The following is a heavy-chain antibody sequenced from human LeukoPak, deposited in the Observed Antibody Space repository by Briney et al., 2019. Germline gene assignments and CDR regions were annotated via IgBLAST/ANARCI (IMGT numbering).Heavy chain of an antibody. CDR1: GFTFSSYG. CDR2: IRYDGSNK. J-gene: IGHJ4*02. V-gene: IGHV3-30*02. CDR3: AKERAAYCSSTSCSIPFWY. Sequence: GGSLRLSCAASGFTFSSYGMHWVRQAPGKGLEWVAFIRYDGSNKYYADSVKGRFTISRDNSKNTLYLQMNSLRAEDTAVYYCAKERAAYCSSTSCSIPFWYWGQGTLVTVSS. D-gene: IGHD2-2*01.